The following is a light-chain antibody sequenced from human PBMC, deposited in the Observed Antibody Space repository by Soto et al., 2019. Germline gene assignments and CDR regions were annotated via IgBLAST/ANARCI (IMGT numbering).Light chain of an antibody. J-gene: IGLJ1*01. CDR2: DVS. CDR1: SSDVGGYDF. V-gene: IGLV2-14*01. CDR3: CSYTSSDTYV. Sequence: QSVLTQPASVSGSPGQSITLSCTGTSSDVGGYDFVSWYQQHPGKAPKVMIYDVSNRPSGVSNRFSGSKSGNTASLTISGLQAEDEADYYCCSYTSSDTYVFGTGTKVTVL.